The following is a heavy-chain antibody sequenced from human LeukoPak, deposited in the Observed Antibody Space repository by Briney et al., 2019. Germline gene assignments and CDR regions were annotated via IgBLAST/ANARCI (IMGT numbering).Heavy chain of an antibody. CDR3: AKDGLVVGYGDYGYFDY. J-gene: IGHJ4*02. D-gene: IGHD4-17*01. CDR2: ISGSGGST. V-gene: IGHV3-23*01. Sequence: GGSLRLSCAASGFTFSSYAMSWVRQAPGKGLEWVSAISGSGGSTYYADSVKGRFTISRDNSKNTLYLQMNSLRAEDTAVYYCAKDGLVVGYGDYGYFDYWGQGTLVTVSS. CDR1: GFTFSSYA.